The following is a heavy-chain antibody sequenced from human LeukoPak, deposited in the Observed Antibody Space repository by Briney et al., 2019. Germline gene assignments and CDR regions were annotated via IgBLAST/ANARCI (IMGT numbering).Heavy chain of an antibody. CDR1: GGSFSGYY. CDR3: ARGVGNDDILTGYYGGREYYFDY. J-gene: IGHJ4*02. CDR2: INHSGST. Sequence: SETLSLTCAVYGGSFSGYYWSWIRQPPGKGLEWIGEINHSGSTNYNPSHKSRVTISVDTSKNQFSLKLSSVTAADTAVYYCARGVGNDDILTGYYGGREYYFDYWGQGTLVTVSS. D-gene: IGHD3-9*01. V-gene: IGHV4-34*01.